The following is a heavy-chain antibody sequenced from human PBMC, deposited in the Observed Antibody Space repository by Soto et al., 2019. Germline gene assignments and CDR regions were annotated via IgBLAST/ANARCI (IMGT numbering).Heavy chain of an antibody. Sequence: GGSLRLSCAASGFTFSSYGMHRVRQAPGKGLGWVAVISYDESNKNYADSVKGRFTISRDNSKNTLYLQMNSLRDEDTGVYYCANDFSPYSSSGFHYWGQGTLVNVSS. D-gene: IGHD6-13*01. CDR3: ANDFSPYSSSGFHY. CDR2: ISYDESNK. J-gene: IGHJ4*02. CDR1: GFTFSSYG. V-gene: IGHV3-30*18.